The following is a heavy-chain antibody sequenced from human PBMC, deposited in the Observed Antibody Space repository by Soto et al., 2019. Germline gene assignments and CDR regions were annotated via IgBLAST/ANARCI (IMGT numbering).Heavy chain of an antibody. Sequence: VKVSCKASGGTFSSYTISWVRQAPGQGLEWMGRIIPILGIANYAQKFQGRVTITADKSTSTAYMELSSLRSEDTAVYYCASFPGYCSSTSCRAPYWGQGTLVTVSS. CDR1: GGTFSSYT. CDR2: IIPILGIA. V-gene: IGHV1-69*02. D-gene: IGHD2-2*01. J-gene: IGHJ4*02. CDR3: ASFPGYCSSTSCRAPY.